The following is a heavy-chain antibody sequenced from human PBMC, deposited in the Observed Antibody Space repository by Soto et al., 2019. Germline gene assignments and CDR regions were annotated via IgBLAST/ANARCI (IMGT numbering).Heavy chain of an antibody. CDR3: AKSLRDIHLFDY. Sequence: GGSLRLSCAASGFTFSSYGMHWVRQAPGKGLEWVAVISYDGSNKYYADSVKGRFTISRDNSKNTLYLQMNSLRAEDTAVYYCAKSLRDIHLFDYWGQGTLVTVSS. D-gene: IGHD2-15*01. CDR1: GFTFSSYG. CDR2: ISYDGSNK. V-gene: IGHV3-30*18. J-gene: IGHJ4*02.